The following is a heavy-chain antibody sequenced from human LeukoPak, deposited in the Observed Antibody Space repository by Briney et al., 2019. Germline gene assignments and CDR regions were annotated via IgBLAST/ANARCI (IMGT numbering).Heavy chain of an antibody. D-gene: IGHD3-9*01. CDR2: INPSGGST. V-gene: IGHV1-46*01. CDR3: AKEGLGYMDWLLCPYYFDY. J-gene: IGHJ4*02. Sequence: LVASVKVSCKASGYTFTSYYMHWVRQAPGQGLEWMGIINPSGGSTSYAQKFQGRVTMTRDMSTSTVYVELSSLRSEDTAVYYCAKEGLGYMDWLLCPYYFDYWGQGTLVTVSS. CDR1: GYTFTSYY.